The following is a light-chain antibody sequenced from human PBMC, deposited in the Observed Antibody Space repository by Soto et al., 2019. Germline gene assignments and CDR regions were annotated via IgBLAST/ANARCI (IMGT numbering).Light chain of an antibody. CDR1: QSISTY. CDR2: VAS. Sequence: DIQMTQSPSSLSASVGDSVTIICRASQSISTYLNWYQQKPGKVPKLLISVASNLQSGVPSRISGSGSGTDFTLTISSLQTEDFATYYCQQSYNTPYSFGQGTKLDIK. J-gene: IGKJ2*03. V-gene: IGKV1-39*01. CDR3: QQSYNTPYS.